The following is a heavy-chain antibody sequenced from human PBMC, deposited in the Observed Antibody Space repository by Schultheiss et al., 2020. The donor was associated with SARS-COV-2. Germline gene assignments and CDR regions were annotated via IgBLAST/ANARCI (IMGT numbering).Heavy chain of an antibody. CDR1: GGSISSSSYY. Sequence: SQTLSLTCTVSGGSISSSSYYWGWIRQPPGKGLEWIGYIYYSGSTNYNPSLKSRVTISVDTSKNQFSLKLSSVTAADTAVYYCARQTMVRGKSSSGGWFDPWGQGTLVTVSS. D-gene: IGHD3-10*01. J-gene: IGHJ5*02. V-gene: IGHV4-61*05. CDR2: IYYSGST. CDR3: ARQTMVRGKSSSGGWFDP.